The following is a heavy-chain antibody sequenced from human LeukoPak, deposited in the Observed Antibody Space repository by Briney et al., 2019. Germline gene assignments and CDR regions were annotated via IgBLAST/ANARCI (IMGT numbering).Heavy chain of an antibody. CDR3: ARDKACSSTSCYTFWFDP. Sequence: GGSLRLSCAASGFTFSSYEMNWVRQAPGKGLEWVSRINSDGSSTSYADSVKGRFTISRDNAKNTLYLQMNSLRAEDTAVYYCARDKACSSTSCYTFWFDPWGQGTLVTVSS. CDR2: INSDGSST. V-gene: IGHV3-74*01. CDR1: GFTFSSYE. D-gene: IGHD2-2*02. J-gene: IGHJ5*02.